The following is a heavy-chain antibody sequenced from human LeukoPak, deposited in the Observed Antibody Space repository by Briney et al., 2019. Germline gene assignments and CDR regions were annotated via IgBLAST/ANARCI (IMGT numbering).Heavy chain of an antibody. V-gene: IGHV3-11*06. D-gene: IGHD6-13*01. CDR3: ARVGSIAAAGTPDY. CDR1: GFTFSDYC. CDR2: ISSSGSHT. Sequence: GGSLRLSCAASGFTFSDYCMSWIRQAPGKGLEWVSYISSSGSHTNYADSVKGRFTISRDNAKNSLSLQVNSLRADDTAVYYCARVGSIAAAGTPDYWGQGTLVTVSS. J-gene: IGHJ4*02.